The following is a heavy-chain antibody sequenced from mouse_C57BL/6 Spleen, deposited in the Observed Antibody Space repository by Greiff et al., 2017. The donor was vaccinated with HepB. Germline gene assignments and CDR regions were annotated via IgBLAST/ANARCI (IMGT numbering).Heavy chain of an antibody. V-gene: IGHV1-82*01. J-gene: IGHJ2*01. CDR2: IYPGDGDT. CDR1: GYAFSSSW. Sequence: VQLQQSGPELVKPGASVKISCKASGYAFSSSWMNWVKQRPGKGLEWIGRIYPGDGDTNYNGKFKGKATLTADKSSSTAYMQLSSLTSEDSAVYFCAIYYDYDRGYYFDYWGQGTTLTVSS. D-gene: IGHD2-4*01. CDR3: AIYYDYDRGYYFDY.